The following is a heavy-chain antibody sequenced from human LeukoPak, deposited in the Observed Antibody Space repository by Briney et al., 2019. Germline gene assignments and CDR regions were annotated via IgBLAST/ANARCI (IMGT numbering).Heavy chain of an antibody. J-gene: IGHJ6*02. V-gene: IGHV3-21*01. Sequence: GGSLRLSCATSGFTFSSYGMSWVRQAPGKGLEWVSSICGGSSYTYYADSVKDRFTISRDNAENSLYLQMNSLRAEDTAVYYCARGRGYSSSSTDMDVWGRGTTVTVSS. CDR1: GFTFSSYG. CDR2: ICGGSSYT. CDR3: ARGRGYSSSSTDMDV. D-gene: IGHD6-6*01.